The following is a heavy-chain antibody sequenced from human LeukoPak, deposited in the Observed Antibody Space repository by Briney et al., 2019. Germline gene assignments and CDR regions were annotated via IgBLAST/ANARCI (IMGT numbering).Heavy chain of an antibody. Sequence: ASVKVSCKTSGYSFTDSYIHWVRQAPGQGLEWMGWINTKSGRTSSARKFQGRVTMTRDPSITTVYMDMAWLTSDDTAIYFCARADFIDAGPYLIGPWGQGTLVTVPS. V-gene: IGHV1-2*02. CDR3: ARADFIDAGPYLIGP. J-gene: IGHJ5*02. CDR2: INTKSGRT. CDR1: GYSFTDSY. D-gene: IGHD3-3*01.